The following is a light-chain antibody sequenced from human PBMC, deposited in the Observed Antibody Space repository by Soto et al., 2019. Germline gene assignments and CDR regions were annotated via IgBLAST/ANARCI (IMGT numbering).Light chain of an antibody. Sequence: EVVMTQSPATLSVSPGERATLSCRASHSVSSSLAWYQQKPGQAPRLLIYDASNRATGIPARFTGSGSGTDFTLTISSLEPEDFAVYYCQQRFNWPPYTFGQGTKVDI. J-gene: IGKJ2*01. CDR2: DAS. V-gene: IGKV3-11*01. CDR3: QQRFNWPPYT. CDR1: HSVSSS.